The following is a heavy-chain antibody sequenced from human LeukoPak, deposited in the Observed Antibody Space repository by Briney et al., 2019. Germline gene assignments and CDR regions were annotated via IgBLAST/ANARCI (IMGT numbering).Heavy chain of an antibody. J-gene: IGHJ3*02. Sequence: KPSETLSLTCTVSGGSISSYYWSWIRQPPGRGLEWIGYIYYSGSTNYNPSLKSRVTISVDTSKNQFSLKLSSVTAADTAVYYCARQGSGWLPDAFGIWGQGTMVTVSS. V-gene: IGHV4-59*08. CDR2: IYYSGST. D-gene: IGHD6-19*01. CDR1: GGSISSYY. CDR3: ARQGSGWLPDAFGI.